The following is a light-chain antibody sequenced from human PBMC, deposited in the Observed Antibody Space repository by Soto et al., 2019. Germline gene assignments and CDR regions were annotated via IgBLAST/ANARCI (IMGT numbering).Light chain of an antibody. CDR3: QQRSNWPPLT. Sequence: EIVLTQSPATLSLSPGERATLSCRASQSVSSYLAWYQQKPGQAPRLLIYDASNMPTGIPARFSGSVSGTDFNLTISSLEPEDFALYYCQQRSNWPPLTFGGGTKVEI. V-gene: IGKV3-11*01. CDR1: QSVSSY. CDR2: DAS. J-gene: IGKJ4*01.